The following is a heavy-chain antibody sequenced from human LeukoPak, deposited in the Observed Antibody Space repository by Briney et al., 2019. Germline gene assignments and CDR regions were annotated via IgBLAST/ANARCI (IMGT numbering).Heavy chain of an antibody. D-gene: IGHD2-15*01. CDR3: ASTPNGVAAIYFDY. J-gene: IGHJ4*02. Sequence: GGSLRLSCAASGFIFSNYAMHWVRQAPGKGLEWVAVISHDGSNKYYADSVKGRFIISRDNAKNTLYLQMNSLRAGDTAVYYCASTPNGVAAIYFDYWGQGTLVTVSS. V-gene: IGHV3-30*04. CDR1: GFIFSNYA. CDR2: ISHDGSNK.